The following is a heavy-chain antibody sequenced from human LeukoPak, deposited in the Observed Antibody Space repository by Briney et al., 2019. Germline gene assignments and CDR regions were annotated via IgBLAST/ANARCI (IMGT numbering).Heavy chain of an antibody. CDR1: GGSISSGGYY. CDR3: ARETVPDYYDSSGYLGL. D-gene: IGHD3-22*01. V-gene: IGHV4-31*03. Sequence: PSETLSLTCTVSGGSISSGGYYWSWIRQHPGKGLEWIGYIYNPSLKSRVTISVDTSKNQFSLKLSSVTAADTAVYYCARETVPDYYDSSGYLGLWGQGTLVTVS. J-gene: IGHJ4*02.